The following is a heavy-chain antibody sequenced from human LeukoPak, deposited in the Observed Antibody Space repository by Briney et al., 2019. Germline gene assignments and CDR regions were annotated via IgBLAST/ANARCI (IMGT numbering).Heavy chain of an antibody. D-gene: IGHD3-22*01. V-gene: IGHV4-38-2*01. CDR2: IYYSGST. CDR1: GFTFSSYE. CDR3: ARCSSTSYDSTGYLDY. J-gene: IGHJ4*02. Sequence: GSLRLSCAASGFTFSSYEMSWVRQAPGKGLEWIGTIYYSGSTYYNPSLKSRVTISVDTSKNQFSLKLSSVTAADTAVYYCARCSSTSYDSTGYLDYWGQGTLVTVSS.